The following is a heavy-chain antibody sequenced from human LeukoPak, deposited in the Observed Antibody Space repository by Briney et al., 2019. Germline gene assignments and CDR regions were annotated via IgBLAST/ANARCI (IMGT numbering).Heavy chain of an antibody. V-gene: IGHV7-4-1*02. D-gene: IGHD3-22*01. CDR2: INTNTGNP. CDR3: ARESPYYYDTSDYSGKADS. CDR1: GYTFTTYA. Sequence: ASVKVSCKASGYTFTTYAMNWVRQAPGQGLEWMGWINTNTGNPTYAQGFTGRFVFSLDTSDSTAYLQISSLKAEDTAVYYCARESPYYYDTSDYSGKADSWGQGTLVTVSS. J-gene: IGHJ4*02.